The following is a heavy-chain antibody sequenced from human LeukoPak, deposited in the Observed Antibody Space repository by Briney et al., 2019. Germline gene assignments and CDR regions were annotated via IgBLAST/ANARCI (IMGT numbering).Heavy chain of an antibody. D-gene: IGHD3-16*01. CDR2: VSGDGGIT. V-gene: IGHV3-23*01. Sequence: GTSLRLSCAASGFTFSSYAMSWVRQAPGKGLEWVSGVSGDGGITYYADSVKGRFTISRDNSKNTLYLQMNSLRAEDTAVYYCARDLGDHYYYMDVWGKGTTVTVSS. J-gene: IGHJ6*03. CDR1: GFTFSSYA. CDR3: ARDLGDHYYYMDV.